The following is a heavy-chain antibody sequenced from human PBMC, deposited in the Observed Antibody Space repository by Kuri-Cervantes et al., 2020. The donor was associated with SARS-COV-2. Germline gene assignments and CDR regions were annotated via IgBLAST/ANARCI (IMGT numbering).Heavy chain of an antibody. CDR2: IYYSGNT. CDR3: ARDRGRIAAAGIGRFDP. V-gene: IGHV4-39*07. J-gene: IGHJ5*02. D-gene: IGHD6-13*01. Sequence: GSLRLSCTVSGGSIRSGSYYWGWIRQSPGKGLEWIGSIYYSGNTLYNPSLKNRLTISVDTSKKQFSLNLSSVTAADTAVYYCARDRGRIAAAGIGRFDPWGQGTLVTVSS. CDR1: GGSIRSGSYY.